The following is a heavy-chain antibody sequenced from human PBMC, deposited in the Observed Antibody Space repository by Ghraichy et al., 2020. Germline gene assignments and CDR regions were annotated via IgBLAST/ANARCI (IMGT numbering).Heavy chain of an antibody. J-gene: IGHJ3*02. CDR2: TYYRSKWYN. CDR3: AREGGDAFDI. Sequence: SQTLSLTCAISGDSVSSSSTAWNWIRQSPSRGLEWLGRTYYRSKWYNDYAVSVKSRITISPDTSRNQFSLQLNSVTSEDTAVYYCAREGGDAFDIWGQGTMDTVSS. V-gene: IGHV6-1*01. CDR1: GDSVSSSSTA. D-gene: IGHD3-16*01.